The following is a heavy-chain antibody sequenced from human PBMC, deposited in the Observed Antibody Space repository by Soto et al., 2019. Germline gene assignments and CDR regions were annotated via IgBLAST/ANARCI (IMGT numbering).Heavy chain of an antibody. Sequence: GASVKVSCKASGYTFTSYGISWVRQAPGQGLEWMGWISAYNGNTNYAQKLQGRVTMTTDTPTSTAYMELRSLRSDDTAVYYCARDGRHALPHGYCYYGMDVWGQGTTVTVSS. CDR2: ISAYNGNT. D-gene: IGHD1-26*01. CDR1: GYTFTSYG. V-gene: IGHV1-18*01. CDR3: ARDGRHALPHGYCYYGMDV. J-gene: IGHJ6*02.